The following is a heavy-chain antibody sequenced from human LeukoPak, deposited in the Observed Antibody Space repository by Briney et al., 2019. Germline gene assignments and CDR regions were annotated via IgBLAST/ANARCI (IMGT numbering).Heavy chain of an antibody. Sequence: PSETLSLTCTVSGGSISSGSYYWSWFRQPAGKGLEWIGRIYTSGSTNYNPSLKSRVTISVDTSKNQFSLKLSSVTAADTAVYYCARDSDIVATTDYYYYMDVWGKGTTVTISS. J-gene: IGHJ6*03. V-gene: IGHV4-61*02. D-gene: IGHD5-12*01. CDR1: GGSISSGSYY. CDR2: IYTSGST. CDR3: ARDSDIVATTDYYYYMDV.